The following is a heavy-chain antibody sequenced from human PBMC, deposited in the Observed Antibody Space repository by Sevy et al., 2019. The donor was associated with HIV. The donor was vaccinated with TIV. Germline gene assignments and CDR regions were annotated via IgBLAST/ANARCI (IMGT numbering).Heavy chain of an antibody. CDR2: IYHTGST. CDR3: ARLSGHSYNWFDP. D-gene: IGHD5-18*01. Sequence: SETLSLTCAVSSYSISSGHYWGWIRQPPGKGLEWIGSIYHTGSTYYNLSLRSRVTISVDTSKNQCSLKLSSATAADTAVYYCARLSGHSYNWFDPWGQGTLVTVSS. V-gene: IGHV4-38-2*01. CDR1: SYSISSGHY. J-gene: IGHJ5*02.